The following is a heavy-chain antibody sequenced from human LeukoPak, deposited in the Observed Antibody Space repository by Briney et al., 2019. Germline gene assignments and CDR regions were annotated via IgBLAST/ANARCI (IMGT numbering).Heavy chain of an antibody. D-gene: IGHD5-18*01. Sequence: SETLSLTCTVSGGSISSYYWSWIRQPPGKGLEWIGYIYYSGSTNYNPSLKSRVTISVDTSKSQFSLKLSSVTAADTAVYYCARDSAGYSYGEYYYYYYMDVWGKGTTVTVSS. CDR3: ARDSAGYSYGEYYYYYYMDV. CDR2: IYYSGST. V-gene: IGHV4-59*01. CDR1: GGSISSYY. J-gene: IGHJ6*03.